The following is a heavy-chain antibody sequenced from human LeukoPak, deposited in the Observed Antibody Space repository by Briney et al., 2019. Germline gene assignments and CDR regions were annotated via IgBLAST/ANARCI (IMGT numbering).Heavy chain of an antibody. CDR2: ISTYNGNT. D-gene: IGHD2-15*01. V-gene: IGHV1-18*01. Sequence: GASVKVSCKASGYTFTSYDIRWVRQAPGQGLEWMGWISTYNGNTDYAQKLQGRVTMTTDTSTTTAYMELRSLRSDDTAVYYCARTCMGGSCYYIYCGQGTLVTVSS. CDR3: ARTCMGGSCYYIY. CDR1: GYTFTSYD. J-gene: IGHJ4*02.